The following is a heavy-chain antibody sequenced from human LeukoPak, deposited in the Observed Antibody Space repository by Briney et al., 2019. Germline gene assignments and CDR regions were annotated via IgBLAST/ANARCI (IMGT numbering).Heavy chain of an antibody. D-gene: IGHD3-10*01. J-gene: IGHJ4*02. CDR1: GGSISSYY. CDR3: ARGDTMVRGGIDY. Sequence: SETLSLTCTVSGGSISSYYWSWIRQPPGKGLEWIGYIYYSGSTNYNPSLKSRVTISVDTSKNQFSLKLSSVTAADTAVYYCARGDTMVRGGIDYLGQGTLVTVSS. V-gene: IGHV4-59*01. CDR2: IYYSGST.